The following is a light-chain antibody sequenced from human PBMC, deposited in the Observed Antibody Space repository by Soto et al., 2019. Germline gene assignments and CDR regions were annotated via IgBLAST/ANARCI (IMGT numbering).Light chain of an antibody. V-gene: IGKV3-11*01. CDR2: GAS. J-gene: IGKJ1*01. CDR3: QQHSHWPPWT. Sequence: EVVLTQSPATLSLSPGERATLSCRASQTVRTFLDWYQQKPGQAPRLLIYGASNRATGIPARFSGSGSGTDFTLTISSLEPEDFAVYYFQQHSHWPPWTFGQGTRVEIQ. CDR1: QTVRTF.